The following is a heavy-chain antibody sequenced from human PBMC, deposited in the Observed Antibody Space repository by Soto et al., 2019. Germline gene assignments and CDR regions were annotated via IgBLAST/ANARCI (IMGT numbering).Heavy chain of an antibody. CDR2: IYYSGST. CDR3: TTGEEYYYDSSGYGPMGYYYFDY. V-gene: IGHV4-59*01. CDR1: GGSISSYY. J-gene: IGHJ4*02. Sequence: SETLSLTCTVSGGSISSYYWSWIRQPPGKGLEWIGYIYYSGSTNYNPSLKSRVTISVDTSKNQFSLKLSSVTAADTAVYYCTTGEEYYYDSSGYGPMGYYYFDYWGQGTLVTVSS. D-gene: IGHD3-22*01.